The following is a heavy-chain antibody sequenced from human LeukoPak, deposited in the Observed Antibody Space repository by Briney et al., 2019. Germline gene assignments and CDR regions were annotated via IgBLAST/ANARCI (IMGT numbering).Heavy chain of an antibody. CDR1: GCSFTSYW. D-gene: IGHD3-16*01. J-gene: IGHJ6*03. Sequence: GESLKISCKGSGCSFTSYWIGWVRQMPGKGLEWMGIIYPGDSDTRYSPSFQGQVTISADKSISTAYLQWSSLKASDTAMYYCARLRGIGYYYYYMDVWGKGTTVTVSS. V-gene: IGHV5-51*01. CDR3: ARLRGIGYYYYYMDV. CDR2: IYPGDSDT.